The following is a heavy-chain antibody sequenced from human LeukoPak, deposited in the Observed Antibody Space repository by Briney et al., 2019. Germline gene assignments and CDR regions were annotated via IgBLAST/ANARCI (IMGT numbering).Heavy chain of an antibody. V-gene: IGHV4-39*01. J-gene: IGHJ4*02. D-gene: IGHD4-17*01. CDR3: ARQMNTVTADY. Sequence: SETLSHTCIDSGGPSSSSRYIWGWIRQPPGKGLEWIGSIFYSGSTYYNPSLNSRVTISIDTSKNQFSLRLSSVTAADTAVYYCARQMNTVTADYWGQGTLVTVSS. CDR2: IFYSGST. CDR1: GGPSSSSRYI.